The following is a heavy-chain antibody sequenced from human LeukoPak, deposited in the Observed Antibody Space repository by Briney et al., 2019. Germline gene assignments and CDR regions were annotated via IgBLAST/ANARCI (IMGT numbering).Heavy chain of an antibody. D-gene: IGHD2-2*01. J-gene: IGHJ4*02. CDR1: GYTFTGYY. CDR3: AKSTYWSNPYYFDY. V-gene: IGHV1-2*02. Sequence: ASVKVSCKASGYTFTGYYMHWVRQAPGQGLEWMGWINPNSGGTNYAQKFQGRVTMTRDTSISTAYMELSRLRSDDTAVYYCAKSTYWSNPYYFDYWGRGTLVTVSS. CDR2: INPNSGGT.